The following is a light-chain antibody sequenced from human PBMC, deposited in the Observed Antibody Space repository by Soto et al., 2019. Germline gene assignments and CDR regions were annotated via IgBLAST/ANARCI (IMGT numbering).Light chain of an antibody. V-gene: IGKV3-20*01. CDR1: QSISSNY. CDR2: GAS. Sequence: EIVLTQSPGTLSLSPGERATLSYRASQSISSNYLAWYQQKPGQAPRLLIYGASSRATGIPDRFSGSWSGTDFTLTISRLEPEDSAIYYCQQYGSWTFGQGTKVEIK. J-gene: IGKJ1*01. CDR3: QQYGSWT.